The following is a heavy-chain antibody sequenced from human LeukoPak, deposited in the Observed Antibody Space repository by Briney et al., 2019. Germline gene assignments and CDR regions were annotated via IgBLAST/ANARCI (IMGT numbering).Heavy chain of an antibody. V-gene: IGHV3-7*01. Sequence: AGGSLRLSCAASGFTFSSNWMTWIRQAPGKGLEWVANIKQDGSEKYYVDSVKGRFTISRDNAKNSLYLQMNSLRAEDTAVYYCARDTGGGYSCYDCWGQGTLVTVSS. J-gene: IGHJ4*02. D-gene: IGHD5-18*01. CDR2: IKQDGSEK. CDR1: GFTFSSNW. CDR3: ARDTGGGYSCYDC.